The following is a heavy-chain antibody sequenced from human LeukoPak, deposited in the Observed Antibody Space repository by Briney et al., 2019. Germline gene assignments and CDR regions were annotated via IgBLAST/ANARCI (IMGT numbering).Heavy chain of an antibody. CDR1: GGSTSSGSYY. CDR2: IYTSGST. CDR3: ARSHSSSWLSPFTTDYGMDV. D-gene: IGHD6-13*01. Sequence: PSETLSLTCTVSGGSTSSGSYYWSWIRQPAGKGLEWIGRIYTSGSTNYNPSLKSRVTISVDTSKNQFSLKLSSVTAADTAVYYCARSHSSSWLSPFTTDYGMDVWGQGTTVTVSS. J-gene: IGHJ6*02. V-gene: IGHV4-61*02.